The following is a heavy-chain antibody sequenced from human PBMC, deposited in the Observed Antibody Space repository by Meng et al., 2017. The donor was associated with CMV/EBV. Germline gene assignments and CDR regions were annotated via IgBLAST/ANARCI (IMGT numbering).Heavy chain of an antibody. J-gene: IGHJ4*02. V-gene: IGHV3-7*02. Sequence: GSGGCLFQAGWSLRRACAASVLPIMNYWMSWVRQARGKGMEWVAKIKNDGSQRYYMDSLKGRFCISRDNADNSLYLQMNHLRAEDTAVYYCRLGHYSQDWGQGTLVTASS. CDR3: RLGHYSQD. D-gene: IGHD4-17*01. CDR2: IKNDGSQR. CDR1: VLPIMNYW.